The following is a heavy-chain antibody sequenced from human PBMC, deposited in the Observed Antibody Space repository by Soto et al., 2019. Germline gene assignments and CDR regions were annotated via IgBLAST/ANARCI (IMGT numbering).Heavy chain of an antibody. D-gene: IGHD5-18*01. Sequence: QVQLVQSGAEVKKPGASVKVSCKASGYTFTGYYMHWVRQAPGQGLEWMGWINPNSGGTNYAQKFQGWVTMTRDTSISTAYMELSRLRSDDTAVYYCARVPSGYSYGYPYYYYGMDVWGQGTTVTVSS. V-gene: IGHV1-2*04. CDR3: ARVPSGYSYGYPYYYYGMDV. J-gene: IGHJ6*02. CDR1: GYTFTGYY. CDR2: INPNSGGT.